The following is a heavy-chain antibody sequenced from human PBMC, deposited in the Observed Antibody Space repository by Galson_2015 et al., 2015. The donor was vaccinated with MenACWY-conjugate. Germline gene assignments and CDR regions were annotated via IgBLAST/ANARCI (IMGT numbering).Heavy chain of an antibody. CDR2: IIPIFGTA. V-gene: IGHV1-69*13. CDR3: ARVWGNPSFRYPTQGGMDV. D-gene: IGHD7-27*01. CDR1: GGTFSSYA. Sequence: SVKVSCKASGGTFSSYAISWVRQAPGQGLEWMGGIIPIFGTANYAQKFQGRVTITADESTSTAYMELSSLRSEDTAVYYCARVWGNPSFRYPTQGGMDVWGQGTTVTVSS. J-gene: IGHJ6*02.